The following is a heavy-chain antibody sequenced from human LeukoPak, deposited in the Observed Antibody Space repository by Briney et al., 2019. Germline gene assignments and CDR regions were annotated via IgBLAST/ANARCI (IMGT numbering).Heavy chain of an antibody. CDR2: IWYGGSNK. D-gene: IGHD6-13*01. Sequence: PGGSLRLSCAASGFTFSSYGMHWVRQAPGKGLEWVAVIWYGGSNKYYADSVKGRFTISRDNSKNTLYLQMNSLRAEDTAVYYCANSSVLQYPVDSSSCPFDYWGQGTLVTVSS. CDR3: ANSSVLQYPVDSSSCPFDY. CDR1: GFTFSSYG. V-gene: IGHV3-33*08. J-gene: IGHJ4*02.